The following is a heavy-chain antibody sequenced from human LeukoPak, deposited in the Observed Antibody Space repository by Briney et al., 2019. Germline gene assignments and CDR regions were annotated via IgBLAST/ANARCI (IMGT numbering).Heavy chain of an antibody. V-gene: IGHV3-23*01. J-gene: IGHJ5*02. CDR3: AKDIGSSWYGNWFDP. CDR2: ISDSGDST. D-gene: IGHD6-13*01. CDR1: GFTFSSHT. Sequence: GGSLRLSCAASGFTFSSHTLSWVRQAPGKGLEWVSTISDSGDSTFYADSVRGRFTISRDNSKNTLYLQMNSLRAEDTALYYCAKDIGSSWYGNWFDPWGQGTLVTVSS.